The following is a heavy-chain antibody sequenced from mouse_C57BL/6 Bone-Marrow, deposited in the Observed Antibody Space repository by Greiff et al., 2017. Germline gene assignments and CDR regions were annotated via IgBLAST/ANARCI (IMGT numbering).Heavy chain of an antibody. V-gene: IGHV1-64*01. CDR3: ARASIYYDYDWY. J-gene: IGHJ2*01. CDR1: GYTFTSYW. Sequence: QVQLKQPGAELVKPGASVKLSCKASGYTFTSYWMHWVKQRPGQGLEWIGMIHPNSGSTNYNEKFKSKATLTVDKSSSTAYMQLSSLTSEDSAVYYCARASIYYDYDWYWGQGTTLTVSS. CDR2: IHPNSGST. D-gene: IGHD2-4*01.